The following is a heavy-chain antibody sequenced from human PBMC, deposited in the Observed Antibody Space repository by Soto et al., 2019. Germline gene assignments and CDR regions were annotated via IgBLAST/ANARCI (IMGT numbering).Heavy chain of an antibody. V-gene: IGHV1-2*02. CDR1: GYTLTGYY. D-gene: IGHD3-16*01. CDR2: INPNSGDT. Sequence: ASVKVSCKASGYTLTGYYMHWVRQAPGQGLEWMGWINPNSGDTNHAQKFQGRVTMTRDTSISTAYMEMSRLRSDDTAVYYCARDRGGGYYGMDVWGQGTTVTVSS. CDR3: ARDRGGGYYGMDV. J-gene: IGHJ6*02.